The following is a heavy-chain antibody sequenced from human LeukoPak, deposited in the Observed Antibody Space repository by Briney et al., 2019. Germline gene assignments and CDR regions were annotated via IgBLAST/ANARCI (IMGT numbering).Heavy chain of an antibody. CDR3: ARCRSDSFGMDV. Sequence: GESLKISCQGSGYSFTSYWIGWVRQMPGKGLEWMGIIYPGDSDTRYSPSFQGQVTISADRSINTVYLQWSSLKASDTARYYCARCRSDSFGMDVWGQGTTVTVSS. J-gene: IGHJ6*02. CDR2: IYPGDSDT. V-gene: IGHV5-51*01. CDR1: GYSFTSYW.